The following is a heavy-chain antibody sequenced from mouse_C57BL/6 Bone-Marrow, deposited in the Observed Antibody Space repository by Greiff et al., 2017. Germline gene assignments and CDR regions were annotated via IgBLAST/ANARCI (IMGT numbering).Heavy chain of an antibody. CDR1: GFTFSSYT. J-gene: IGHJ4*01. Sequence: EVMLVESGGGLVKPGGSLKLSCAASGFTFSSYTMSWVRQTPEKRLEWVATISGGGGNTYYPDSVKGRFTISRDNAKNTLYLQMSSLRSEDTALYYCAAYDYDRGDYYAMDYWGQGTSVTVSS. CDR2: ISGGGGNT. CDR3: AAYDYDRGDYYAMDY. V-gene: IGHV5-9*01. D-gene: IGHD2-4*01.